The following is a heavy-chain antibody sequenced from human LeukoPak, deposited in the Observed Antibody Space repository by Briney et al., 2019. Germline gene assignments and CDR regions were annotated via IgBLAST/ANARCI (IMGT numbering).Heavy chain of an antibody. D-gene: IGHD3-3*01. CDR2: INWNGGST. J-gene: IGHJ3*02. V-gene: IGHV3-20*04. CDR1: GFTFDDYG. CDR3: ARDSSLNDFWSGYYHDAFDI. Sequence: PGGSLRLSCAASGFTFDDYGMSWVRQAPGKGLEWVSGINWNGGSTGYADSVKGRFTISRDNAKNSLYLQMNSLRAEDTALYYCARDSSLNDFWSGYYHDAFDIGGQGTMVTVSS.